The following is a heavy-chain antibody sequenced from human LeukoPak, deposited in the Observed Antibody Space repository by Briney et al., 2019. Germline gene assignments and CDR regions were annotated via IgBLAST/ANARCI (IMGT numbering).Heavy chain of an antibody. V-gene: IGHV3-7*01. CDR2: IKQDGSEK. CDR1: GFIFSDYW. Sequence: GGSLRLSCEVSGFIFSDYWMSWVRQAPGKGLEWVANIKQDGSEKYYVDSVKGRFTISRDTAKNSLYPQMNSLRAEDTALYYCARDRDAFDIWGQGTLVTVSS. J-gene: IGHJ3*02. CDR3: ARDRDAFDI.